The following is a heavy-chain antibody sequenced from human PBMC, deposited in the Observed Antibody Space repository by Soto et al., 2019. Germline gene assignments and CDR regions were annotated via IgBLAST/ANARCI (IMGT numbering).Heavy chain of an antibody. V-gene: IGHV3-74*01. CDR1: GFTFSSYW. CDR3: ARASLLRYCSGGSCYLR. D-gene: IGHD2-15*01. CDR2: INSDGGST. Sequence: GGSLILSCAASGFTFSSYWMHWVRQAPGKGLVWVSGINSDGGSTNYAESVKGRFTISRDNAKSTLYLQMNSLRAEDTAVYYCARASLLRYCSGGSCYLRWGQGTPDTGSS. J-gene: IGHJ4*02.